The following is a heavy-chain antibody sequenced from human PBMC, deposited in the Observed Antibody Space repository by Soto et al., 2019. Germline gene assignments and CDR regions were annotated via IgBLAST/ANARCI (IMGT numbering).Heavy chain of an antibody. CDR3: TTGDEPYGSGSYYNGGGGYGMDV. J-gene: IGHJ6*02. CDR1: GFTFSNAW. V-gene: IGHV3-15*01. Sequence: EVQLVESGGGLVKPGGSLRLSCAASGFTFSNAWMSWVRQAPGKGLEWVGRIKSKTDGGTTDYAAPVKGRFTISRDDSKNTLYLQMNSLKTEDTAVYYCTTGDEPYGSGSYYNGGGGYGMDVWGQGTTVTVSS. CDR2: IKSKTDGGTT. D-gene: IGHD3-10*01.